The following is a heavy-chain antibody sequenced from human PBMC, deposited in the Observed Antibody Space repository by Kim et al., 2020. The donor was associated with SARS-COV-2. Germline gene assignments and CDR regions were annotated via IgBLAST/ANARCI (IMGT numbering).Heavy chain of an antibody. Sequence: SETLSLTCTVSGDSMTSGDYYWDWIRQAPGKGLEWIGNVRNTGVTYYNPSLNSRVSISADTSKNHFSLKMSSVTATDAAVYYCSRHYSALNYFDFWGQGILVTVSS. V-gene: IGHV4-39*01. CDR3: SRHYSALNYFDF. CDR1: GDSMTSGDYY. D-gene: IGHD2-21*01. J-gene: IGHJ4*02. CDR2: VRNTGVT.